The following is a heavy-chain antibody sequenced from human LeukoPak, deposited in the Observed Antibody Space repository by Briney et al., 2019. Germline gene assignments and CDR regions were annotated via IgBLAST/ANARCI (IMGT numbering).Heavy chain of an antibody. V-gene: IGHV4-4*07. Sequence: PSETLSLTCGVSGGSINSYFWSWIRQPAGKGLEWIGRVYSGGRTNYNPSLESRVTMSVDVSSNRVFLKLSSVTAADTAVYYCAGDPAPLWVAGDAFDIWGQGRLVTVSS. CDR3: AGDPAPLWVAGDAFDI. D-gene: IGHD3-10*01. J-gene: IGHJ3*02. CDR2: VYSGGRT. CDR1: GGSINSYF.